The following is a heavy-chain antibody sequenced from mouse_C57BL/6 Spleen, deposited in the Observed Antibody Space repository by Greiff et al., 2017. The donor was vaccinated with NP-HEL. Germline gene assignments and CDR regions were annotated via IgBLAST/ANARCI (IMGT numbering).Heavy chain of an antibody. D-gene: IGHD1-1*01. J-gene: IGHJ4*01. CDR3: ARWGYYGSSPYAMDY. CDR1: GYTFTSYW. CDR2: IDPSDSYT. V-gene: IGHV1-69*01. Sequence: QVQLQQSGAELVMPGASVKLSCKASGYTFTSYWMHWVKQRPGQGLEWIGEIDPSDSYTNYNQKFKGKSTLTVDKSSSTAYMQLSSLTSEDSAVYYCARWGYYGSSPYAMDYWGQGTSVTVSS.